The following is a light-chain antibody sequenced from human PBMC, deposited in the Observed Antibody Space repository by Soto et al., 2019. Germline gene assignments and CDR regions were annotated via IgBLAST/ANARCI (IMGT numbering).Light chain of an antibody. CDR1: QGVASSF. CDR2: NTY. J-gene: IGKJ1*01. V-gene: IGKV3-20*01. Sequence: EIVLTQSPGTLSLSPGERATLSCRASQGVASSFLAWYQQKPGQAPRLLIYNTYSRATGIPDRFIGSGSGTDFTLTISRLEPEDFAVYYCQQYDTSPRTFGRGTKVE. CDR3: QQYDTSPRT.